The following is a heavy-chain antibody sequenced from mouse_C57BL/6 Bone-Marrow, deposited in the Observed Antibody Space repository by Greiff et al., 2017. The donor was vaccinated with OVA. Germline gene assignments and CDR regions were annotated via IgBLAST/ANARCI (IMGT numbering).Heavy chain of an antibody. CDR3: ARGELRSAWFAY. J-gene: IGHJ3*01. V-gene: IGHV14-2*01. Sequence: EVKLVESGAELVKPGASVKLSCTASGFNIKDYYMHWVKQRTEQGLEWIGRIDPEDGETKYAPKFQGKATITADTSSNTAYLQLSSLTSEDTAVYYCARGELRSAWFAYWGQGTLVTVSA. D-gene: IGHD1-1*01. CDR1: GFNIKDYY. CDR2: IDPEDGET.